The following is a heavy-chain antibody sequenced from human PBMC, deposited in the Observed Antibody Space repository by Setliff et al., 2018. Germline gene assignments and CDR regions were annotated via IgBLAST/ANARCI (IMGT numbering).Heavy chain of an antibody. Sequence: SETLSLTCAVSGGSISSGSYYWSWIRQPAGKGLEWIGRIYVTESTKYNPSLKSRVTLSIDTSKNQFALNLRSVTAADTAVYYCVRDRTAYSYGLDVWAQGTTVTVSS. D-gene: IGHD5-18*01. CDR1: GGSISSGSYY. J-gene: IGHJ6*02. CDR2: IYVTEST. CDR3: VRDRTAYSYGLDV. V-gene: IGHV4-61*02.